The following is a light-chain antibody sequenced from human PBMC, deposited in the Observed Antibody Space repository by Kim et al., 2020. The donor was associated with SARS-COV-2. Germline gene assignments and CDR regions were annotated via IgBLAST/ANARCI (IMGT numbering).Light chain of an antibody. CDR3: YSAADNNLV. Sequence: SVEPAQTARITCSGDVLAKKYARWFQQKPGPAPVVVIYKDSERPSGIPERFSGSSSGTTVTLTISGAQVEDEADYYCYSAADNNLVFGGGTQLTVL. J-gene: IGLJ3*02. V-gene: IGLV3-27*01. CDR2: KDS. CDR1: VLAKKY.